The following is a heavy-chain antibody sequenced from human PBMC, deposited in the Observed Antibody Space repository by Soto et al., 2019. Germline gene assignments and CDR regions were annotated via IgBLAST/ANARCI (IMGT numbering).Heavy chain of an antibody. D-gene: IGHD1-7*01. V-gene: IGHV3-23*01. J-gene: IGHJ3*01. Sequence: GGSLRLSCAASGFTFNTYFMNWVRQAPWKGLEWVSTISYSADKTHYAGSVKGRFTISRDNSRDTLFLQMNSLRADDAAVYYCARRARTATTNWGAFDVCGQGTMLTVSS. CDR3: ARRARTATTNWGAFDV. CDR1: GFTFNTYF. CDR2: ISYSADKT.